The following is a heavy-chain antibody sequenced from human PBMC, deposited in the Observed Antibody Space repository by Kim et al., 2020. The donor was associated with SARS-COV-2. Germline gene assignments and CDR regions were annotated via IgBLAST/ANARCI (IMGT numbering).Heavy chain of an antibody. CDR3: TRVNPLPGGWYYAFDI. D-gene: IGHD6-19*01. V-gene: IGHV3-73*01. J-gene: IGHJ3*02. CDR1: GFTFSGST. CDR2: IRSKPNNYAT. Sequence: GGSLRLSCAASGFTFSGSTMHWVRQASGKGLEWVGRIRSKPNNYATAYAASVKFRFTISRDDSKHTAYLQMSRLKTEGTAIYYCTRVNPLPGGWYYAFDIWGQGTTVTVSS.